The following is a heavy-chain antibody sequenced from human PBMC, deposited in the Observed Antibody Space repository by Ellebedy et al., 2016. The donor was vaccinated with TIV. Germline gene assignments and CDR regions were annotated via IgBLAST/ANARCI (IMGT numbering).Heavy chain of an antibody. J-gene: IGHJ4*02. CDR3: VSGEYGDPSPFEY. Sequence: AASVKVSCKASGFTLTDYYINWVRQAPGQGLEYMGWIIPNSGGTKYAHKFQGRVIMTRDTSIGTSYMELNSLASGDTAVYYCVSGEYGDPSPFEYWGQGTLVTVSS. CDR1: GFTLTDYY. CDR2: IIPNSGGT. D-gene: IGHD4-17*01. V-gene: IGHV1-2*07.